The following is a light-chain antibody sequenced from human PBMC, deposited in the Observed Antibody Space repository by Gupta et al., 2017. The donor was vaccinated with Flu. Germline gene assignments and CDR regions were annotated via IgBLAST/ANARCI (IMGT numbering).Light chain of an antibody. CDR2: DAS. Sequence: DNQMTQSPSSLSASVGDRVTITCQASQDISNYLNWYQQKAGKAPKLLIYDASNLETGVPSRFSGSGSGTDFTFTISSLQPEDIATYYCQQYDNLPLTFGPGTKVDIK. J-gene: IGKJ3*01. CDR3: QQYDNLPLT. CDR1: QDISNY. V-gene: IGKV1-33*01.